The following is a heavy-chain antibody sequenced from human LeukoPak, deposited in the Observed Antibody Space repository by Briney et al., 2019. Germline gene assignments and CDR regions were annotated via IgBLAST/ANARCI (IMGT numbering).Heavy chain of an antibody. V-gene: IGHV3-23*01. CDR3: AKAQLGKGGTGEYYYMDV. Sequence: TGGSLRLSCAASGFTFSSAGMCCGRHAPREGRGWVSAISGSGGGTYYAESVKGRFTISRDNSKNTLQLQMNSLRAEDTVVYYCAKAQLGKGGTGEYYYMDVWGKGTTVTISS. D-gene: IGHD2-15*01. J-gene: IGHJ6*03. CDR1: GFTFSSAG. CDR2: ISGSGGGT.